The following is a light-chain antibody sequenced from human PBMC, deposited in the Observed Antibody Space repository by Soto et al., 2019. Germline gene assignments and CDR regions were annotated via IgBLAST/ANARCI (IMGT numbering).Light chain of an antibody. Sequence: DIQMTQSPSTLSASVGDRVTITCRASQSINSWLAWYQQKPGKAPKLLIYKSSSLESGVPSKFSGSGSGTEFTLTISSLQPDDIATYYCQQYNSYPYTFGQGTKLEI. CDR3: QQYNSYPYT. CDR2: KSS. CDR1: QSINSW. V-gene: IGKV1-5*03. J-gene: IGKJ2*01.